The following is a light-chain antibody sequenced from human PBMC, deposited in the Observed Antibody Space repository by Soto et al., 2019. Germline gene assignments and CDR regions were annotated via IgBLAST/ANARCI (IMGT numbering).Light chain of an antibody. CDR3: QQRYNWPIT. Sequence: IVLTQSPATLSLSPGETATLSCRASQSVSGYIGWYQQKPGQAPRLLIYPASNRATGIPARFSGSGSGTDFTLTISSLEPEDFSVYYCQQRYNWPITFGQGTRLEIK. CDR2: PAS. V-gene: IGKV3-11*01. J-gene: IGKJ5*01. CDR1: QSVSGY.